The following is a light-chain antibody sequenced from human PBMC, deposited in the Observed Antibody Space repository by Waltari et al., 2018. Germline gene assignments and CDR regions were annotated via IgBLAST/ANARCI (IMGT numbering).Light chain of an antibody. CDR1: SSYIGNYNL. CDR3: SSYAGSAISV. Sequence: QSALTQTATVSGSPGQSITISCSGTSSYIGNYNLVSWYQQHPGKAPTLIIYDVNKRPSGVSNRFSGSKSGNTAFLTISGLQTADEADYYCSSYAGSAISVFGGGTKLTVL. CDR2: DVN. J-gene: IGLJ3*02. V-gene: IGLV2-23*02.